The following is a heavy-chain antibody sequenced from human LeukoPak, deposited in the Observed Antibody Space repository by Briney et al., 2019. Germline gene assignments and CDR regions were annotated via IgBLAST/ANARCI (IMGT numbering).Heavy chain of an antibody. CDR1: GGSYSSYY. CDR2: IYASGSI. D-gene: IGHD5-18*01. Sequence: SETLSLTCTVSGGSYSSYYWSWIRQPPGKGLEWIGYIYASGSINYNPSLRSRVTISVDTSKNQFSLRLSSVTAADTAVYYCARHLGDTAMVAFLDYWGQGTLATVSS. J-gene: IGHJ4*02. V-gene: IGHV4-59*08. CDR3: ARHLGDTAMVAFLDY.